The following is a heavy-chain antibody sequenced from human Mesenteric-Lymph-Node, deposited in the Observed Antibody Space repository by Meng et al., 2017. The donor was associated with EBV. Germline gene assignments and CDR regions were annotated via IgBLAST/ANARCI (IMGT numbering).Heavy chain of an antibody. CDR2: INSDGSST. V-gene: IGHV3-74*01. D-gene: IGHD5-18*01. J-gene: IGHJ5*02. CDR3: AREEQYYSYGYNWFDP. CDR1: GFTFRCYW. Sequence: EVQLVESGGGLVQPGWSLRRSCAASGFTFRCYWMHWVRQAPGKGLVWVSRINSDGSSTSYADSVKGRFTISRDNARNTLHLQMNSLRVEDTAVYYCAREEQYYSYGYNWFDPWGQGTLVTVSS.